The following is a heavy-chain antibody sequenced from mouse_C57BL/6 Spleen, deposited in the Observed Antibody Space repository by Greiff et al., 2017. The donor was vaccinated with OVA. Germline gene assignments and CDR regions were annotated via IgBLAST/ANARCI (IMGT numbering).Heavy chain of an antibody. CDR2: ISDGGSYT. V-gene: IGHV5-4*01. Sequence: EVKLMESGGGLVKPGGSLKLSCAASGFTFSSYAMSWVRQTPEKRLEWVATISDGGSYTYYPDNVKGRFTISRDNAKNNLYLQMSHLKSEDTAMYYCARDRDYGSSWYFDVWGTGTTVTVSS. CDR1: GFTFSSYA. J-gene: IGHJ1*03. D-gene: IGHD1-1*01. CDR3: ARDRDYGSSWYFDV.